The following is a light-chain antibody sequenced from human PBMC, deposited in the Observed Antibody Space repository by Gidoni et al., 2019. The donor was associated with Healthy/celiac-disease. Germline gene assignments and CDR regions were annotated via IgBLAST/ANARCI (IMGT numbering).Light chain of an antibody. CDR1: QSISSY. J-gene: IGKJ2*01. Sequence: DIQMTQSPSSLSASVGDRVTITCRASQSISSYLNWYQQKPGKAPTLLIYAASSLQSGVPSRFSGSGSGTDFTLTISSLQPEDFATDYCQQSYSTPYTFGQGTKLEIK. CDR2: AAS. V-gene: IGKV1-39*01. CDR3: QQSYSTPYT.